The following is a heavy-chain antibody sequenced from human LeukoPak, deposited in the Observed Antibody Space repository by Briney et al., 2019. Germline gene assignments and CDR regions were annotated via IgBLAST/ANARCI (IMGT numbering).Heavy chain of an antibody. CDR3: ARRLRLGDYDYYYYGMDV. D-gene: IGHD4-17*01. J-gene: IGHJ6*02. V-gene: IGHV4-59*01. CDR1: GGSISSYY. CDR2: IYYSGST. Sequence: SETLSLTCTVSGGSISSYYWSWIRQPPGKGLEWIGYIYYSGSTNYNPSLKSRVTISVDTSKNQFSLKLSSVTAADTAVYYCARRLRLGDYDYYYYGMDVWGQGTTVTVSS.